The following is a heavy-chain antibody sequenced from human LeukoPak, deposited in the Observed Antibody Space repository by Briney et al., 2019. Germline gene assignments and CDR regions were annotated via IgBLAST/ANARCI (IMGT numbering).Heavy chain of an antibody. CDR3: ARGEQIVVVTAIVADY. V-gene: IGHV1-46*01. Sequence: ASVKVSCKASGYTFTSYYMHWVRQAPGQGLEWMGLINPSGGSTSYAQKFQGRVTMTRDTSTSTVYMELSSLRSEDTAVYYCARGEQIVVVTAIVADYWGQGTLVTVSS. CDR1: GYTFTSYY. J-gene: IGHJ4*02. CDR2: INPSGGST. D-gene: IGHD2-21*02.